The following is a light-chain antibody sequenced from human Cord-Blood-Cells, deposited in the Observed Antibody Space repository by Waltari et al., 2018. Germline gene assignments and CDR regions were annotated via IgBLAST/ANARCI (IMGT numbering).Light chain of an antibody. CDR3: QQYNSYSQT. J-gene: IGKJ1*01. V-gene: IGKV1-5*03. CDR1: QSISSW. Sequence: DIQMTQSPSTLSASVGDRVTITCRASQSISSWFAWYQQKPGKAPKLLIYKASSLERGVPSRFSGSGSGTEFTLTISSLQPDDFATYYCQQYNSYSQTFGQGTKVEIK. CDR2: KAS.